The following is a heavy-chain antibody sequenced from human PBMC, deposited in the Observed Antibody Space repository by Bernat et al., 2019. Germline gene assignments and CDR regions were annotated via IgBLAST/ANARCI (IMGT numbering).Heavy chain of an antibody. V-gene: IGHV3-72*01. CDR3: TRGGDDPHYQMDV. CDR1: GFTLSDHN. CDR2: SRKRGNTYTT. Sequence: EVQLVESGGGLVQPGGSLRLSCAASGFTLSDHNMDWVRQAAGKGLDWVGRSRKRGNTYTTEYAASVKGRFIISRDDSKNSLYLQMNSLRTEDTAVYYCTRGGDDPHYQMDVWGRGTMVTVSS. J-gene: IGHJ6*03.